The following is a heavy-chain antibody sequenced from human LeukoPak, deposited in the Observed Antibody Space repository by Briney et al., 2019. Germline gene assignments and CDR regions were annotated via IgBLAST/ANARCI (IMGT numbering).Heavy chain of an antibody. CDR3: TRDWRTTGIYLDY. CDR1: GGTFSSYA. Sequence: SVKVSCKASGGTFSSYAISWVRQAPGQGLEWMGGIIPIFGTANYAQKFQGRVTITADKSASTAYMELRSLRSDDTAVYYCTRDWRTTGIYLDYWGQGTLVTVSS. CDR2: IIPIFGTA. D-gene: IGHD1-1*01. J-gene: IGHJ4*02. V-gene: IGHV1-69*06.